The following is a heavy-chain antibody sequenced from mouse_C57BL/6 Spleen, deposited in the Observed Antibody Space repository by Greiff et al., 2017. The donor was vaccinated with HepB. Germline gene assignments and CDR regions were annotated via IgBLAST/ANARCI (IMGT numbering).Heavy chain of an antibody. V-gene: IGHV1-69*01. Sequence: QVHVKQPGAELVMPGASVKLSCKASGYTFTSYWMHWVKQRPGQGLEWIGEIDPSDSYTNYNQKFKGKSTLTVDKSSSTAYMQLSSLTSEDSAVYYCARSLQNWYFDVWGTGTTVTVSS. CDR3: ARSLQNWYFDV. J-gene: IGHJ1*03. CDR2: IDPSDSYT. CDR1: GYTFTSYW.